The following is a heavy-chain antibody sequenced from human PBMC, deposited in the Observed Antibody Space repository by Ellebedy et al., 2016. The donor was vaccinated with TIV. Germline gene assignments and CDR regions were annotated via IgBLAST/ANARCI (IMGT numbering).Heavy chain of an antibody. CDR3: AREVGGGDAY. CDR2: IKQDGSVK. Sequence: GESLKISXAASGFTFSSYWMHWVRQAPGKGLEWVANIKQDGSVKKYVDSVKGRFTISRDNGKNSLYLQMNSLRGEDTAVYYCAREVGGGDAYWGQGTLVTVSS. V-gene: IGHV3-7*01. D-gene: IGHD2-21*01. J-gene: IGHJ4*02. CDR1: GFTFSSYW.